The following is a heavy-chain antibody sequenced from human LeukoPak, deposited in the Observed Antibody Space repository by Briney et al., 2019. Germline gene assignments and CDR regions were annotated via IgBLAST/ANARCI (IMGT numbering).Heavy chain of an antibody. CDR2: ISNSGDYI. J-gene: IGHJ4*01. D-gene: IGHD6-19*01. CDR3: AQNGPSDSSGHKLVYFDY. CDR1: GFTFSSFT. V-gene: IGHV3-21*04. Sequence: GGSLRLSCTVSGFTFSSFTMNWVRQGPGKGLEWVASISNSGDYISYADSLKGRFTISRDNSKKTLYLQMNSLRLEDTAVYYCAQNGPSDSSGHKLVYFDYWGQGTLVTVSS.